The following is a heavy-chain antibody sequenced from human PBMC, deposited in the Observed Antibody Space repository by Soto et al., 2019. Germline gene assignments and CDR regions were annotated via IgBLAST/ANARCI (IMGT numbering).Heavy chain of an antibody. CDR1: GGTFSSYA. CDR3: ATSLSSPAARPFDY. Sequence: SVKVSCKASGGTFSSYAISWVRQAPGQGLEWMGGIIPIFGTANYAQKFQGRVTITADKSTSTAYMELSSLRSEDTAVYYCATSLSSPAARPFDYWGQGTLVTVSS. D-gene: IGHD2-2*01. V-gene: IGHV1-69*06. J-gene: IGHJ4*02. CDR2: IIPIFGTA.